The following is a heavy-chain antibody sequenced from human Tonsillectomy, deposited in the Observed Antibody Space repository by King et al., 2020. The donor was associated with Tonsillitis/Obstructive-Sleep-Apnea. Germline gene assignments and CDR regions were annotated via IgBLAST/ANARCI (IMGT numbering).Heavy chain of an antibody. D-gene: IGHD2-21*01. J-gene: IGHJ4*02. CDR1: GGSISSYY. V-gene: IGHV4-59*01. CDR2: IYYSGST. Sequence: VQLQESGPGLVKPSETLSLTCTVSGGSISSYYWSWIRQPPGKGLEWIGYIYYSGSTNYNPPLKSRVTISVDTSKNQFSLKLSSVTAADTAVYYCARLVYCGGDCYLLDYWGQGTLVTVSS. CDR3: ARLVYCGGDCYLLDY.